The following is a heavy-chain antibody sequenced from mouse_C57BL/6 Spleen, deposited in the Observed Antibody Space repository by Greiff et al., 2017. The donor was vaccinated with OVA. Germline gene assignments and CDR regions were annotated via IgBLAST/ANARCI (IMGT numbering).Heavy chain of an antibody. CDR3: ARRDYYGNQYYFDY. J-gene: IGHJ2*01. CDR1: GYTFTSYW. Sequence: QVQLQQSGAELVRPGSSVKLSCKASGYTFTSYWMHWVKQRPIQGLEWIGNIDPSDSETHYNQKFKDKATLTVDKSSSTAYMQLSSLTSEDSAVYYCARRDYYGNQYYFDYWGQGTTLTVSS. D-gene: IGHD2-1*01. CDR2: IDPSDSET. V-gene: IGHV1-52*01.